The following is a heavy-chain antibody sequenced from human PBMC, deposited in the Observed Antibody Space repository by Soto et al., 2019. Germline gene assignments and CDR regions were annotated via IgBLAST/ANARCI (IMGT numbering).Heavy chain of an antibody. J-gene: IGHJ4*02. CDR3: AKLPRIVATITPDY. Sequence: EGQLLESGGGLVQPGGSLRLSCAASGFTFSSDAMSWVRQAPGKGLEWVSAISGRGGSTYYADSVKGRFTISRDNSKNTLYLQMNSLRAEDTAVYYCAKLPRIVATITPDYWGQGPLVTVSS. D-gene: IGHD5-12*01. CDR2: ISGRGGST. V-gene: IGHV3-23*01. CDR1: GFTFSSDA.